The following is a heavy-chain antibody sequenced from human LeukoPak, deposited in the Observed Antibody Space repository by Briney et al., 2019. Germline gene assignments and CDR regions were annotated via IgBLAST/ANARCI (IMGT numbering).Heavy chain of an antibody. D-gene: IGHD1-26*01. Sequence: SETLSLTCTVSGGSISSSSYYWGWIRQPPGKGLEWIGSIYYSGSTYYNPSLKSRVTLSVDTSKHQFSLKLTSVTAADAAVYYCASSVGSTDYWGQGTLATVSS. V-gene: IGHV4-39*07. CDR3: ASSVGSTDY. J-gene: IGHJ4*02. CDR2: IYYSGST. CDR1: GGSISSSSYY.